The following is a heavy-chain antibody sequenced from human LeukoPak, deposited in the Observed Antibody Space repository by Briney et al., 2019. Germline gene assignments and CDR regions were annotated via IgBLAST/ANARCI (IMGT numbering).Heavy chain of an antibody. Sequence: ASVKVSCKASGHTFTDYYMHWVRQAPGQGFEWMGWINPNSGGTNYAQKFQGRVTMTRDTSISTAYMELTSLRSGDTAVYYCTRGLSIATRPAYYFDYWGQGTLVTVSS. V-gene: IGHV1-2*02. CDR1: GHTFTDYY. CDR3: TRGLSIATRPAYYFDY. CDR2: INPNSGGT. D-gene: IGHD6-13*01. J-gene: IGHJ4*02.